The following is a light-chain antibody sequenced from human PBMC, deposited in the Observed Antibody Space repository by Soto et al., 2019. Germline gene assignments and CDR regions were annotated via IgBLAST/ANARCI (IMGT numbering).Light chain of an antibody. CDR1: QSVTNTY. J-gene: IGKJ3*01. Sequence: EIVLTQSPGTLSLSPGERVTLSCRASQSVTNTYLAWYQQKLGQAPRLLIYDASTRATGIPDRFSGSGSGTDFTLTISRLEREDVAVYYCQQYGRSPGLLTFGPGTQVDLK. CDR2: DAS. V-gene: IGKV3-20*01. CDR3: QQYGRSPGLLT.